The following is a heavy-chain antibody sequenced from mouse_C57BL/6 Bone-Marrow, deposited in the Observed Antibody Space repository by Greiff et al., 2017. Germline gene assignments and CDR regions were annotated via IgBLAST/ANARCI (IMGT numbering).Heavy chain of an antibody. D-gene: IGHD4-1*01. CDR3: ANKLGRGFAY. Sequence: EVHLVESGGGLVKPGGSLKLSCAASGFTFSDYGMHWVRQAPEKGLELVAYISSGSSTIYYADTVKGRFTISRDNAKNTLFLQMTSLRSEDTAMYYCANKLGRGFAYWGQGTLVTVSA. CDR1: GFTFSDYG. V-gene: IGHV5-17*01. CDR2: ISSGSSTI. J-gene: IGHJ3*01.